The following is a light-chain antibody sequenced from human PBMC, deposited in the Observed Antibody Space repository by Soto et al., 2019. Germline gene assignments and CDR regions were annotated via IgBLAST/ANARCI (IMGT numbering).Light chain of an antibody. Sequence: DIQMTQSPSTLSASVGDRVTITCRASQSISSWLAWYQQKPGKAPKLLIYKASSLESGVPSRFSGSGSGTEITIIISSLQSDYFATYYCQQYNSYGSFGQGTKVEIK. CDR2: KAS. J-gene: IGKJ1*01. CDR3: QQYNSYGS. CDR1: QSISSW. V-gene: IGKV1-5*03.